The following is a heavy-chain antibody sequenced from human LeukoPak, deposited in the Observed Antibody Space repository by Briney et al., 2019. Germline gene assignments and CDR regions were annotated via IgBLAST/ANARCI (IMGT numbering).Heavy chain of an antibody. Sequence: GGSLRLSCEASGSTFSSYWMSWFRKAPGKGLKWVSGISGSDGTTYYADSVKGRFTISRDNSKNTLYLQMNGLRAEDTAVYYCAKDSAKKYDDYWGQGTLVTVSS. CDR2: ISGSDGTT. D-gene: IGHD2/OR15-2a*01. CDR3: AKDSAKKYDDY. J-gene: IGHJ4*02. V-gene: IGHV3-23*01. CDR1: GSTFSSYW.